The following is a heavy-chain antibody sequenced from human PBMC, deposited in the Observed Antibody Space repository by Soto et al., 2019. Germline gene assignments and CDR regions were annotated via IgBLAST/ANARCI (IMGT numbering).Heavy chain of an antibody. J-gene: IGHJ4*02. CDR2: IKQDGSEK. Sequence: LRLSGAASGFTFSSYWMSWVRQAPGKGLDWVANIKQDGSEKYYVDSVKGRCTISRDNAKNSLYLQMNSLRAEDTAVYYCARDGEAAGTPAGFDYGGQASLVT. CDR1: GFTFSSYW. V-gene: IGHV3-7*01. D-gene: IGHD6-13*01. CDR3: ARDGEAAGTPAGFDY.